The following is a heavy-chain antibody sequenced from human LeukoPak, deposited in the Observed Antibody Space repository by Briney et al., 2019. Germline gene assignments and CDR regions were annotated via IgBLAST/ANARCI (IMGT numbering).Heavy chain of an antibody. Sequence: SETLSLTCTVSGGSISSSSYYWGWIRQPPGKGLEWIGSIYYSGSTYYNPSLKSRVTISVDTSKNQFSLKLSSVTAADTAVYYCARTSIDSPGLYYYYYMDVWGKGTTVTVSS. D-gene: IGHD3-9*01. CDR2: IYYSGST. J-gene: IGHJ6*03. CDR1: GGSISSSSYY. V-gene: IGHV4-39*07. CDR3: ARTSIDSPGLYYYYYMDV.